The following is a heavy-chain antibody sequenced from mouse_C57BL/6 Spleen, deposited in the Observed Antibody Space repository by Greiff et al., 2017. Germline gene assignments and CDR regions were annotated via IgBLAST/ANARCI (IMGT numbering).Heavy chain of an antibody. V-gene: IGHV3-6*01. CDR2: ISYDGSN. CDR1: GYSITSGYY. D-gene: IGHD1-1*01. J-gene: IGHJ4*01. Sequence: EVQVVESGPGLVKPSQSLSLTCSVTGYSITSGYYWNWIRQFPGNKLEWMGYISYDGSNNYNPSLKNRISITRDTSKNQFFLKLNSVTTEDTATYYCARTGSSYAMDYWGQGTSVTVSS. CDR3: ARTGSSYAMDY.